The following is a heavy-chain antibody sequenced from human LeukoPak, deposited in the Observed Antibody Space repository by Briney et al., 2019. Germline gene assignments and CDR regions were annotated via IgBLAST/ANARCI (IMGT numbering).Heavy chain of an antibody. CDR2: IYYSGST. Sequence: ETLSLTCTVSGGSISSSSYYWGWIRQPPGKGLEWIGSIYYSGSTYYNPSLKSRVTISVDTSKNQFSLKLSSVTAADTAVYFCAKLGRFLDAGWFDPWGQGTLVSVSS. V-gene: IGHV4-39*01. D-gene: IGHD3-3*01. CDR3: AKLGRFLDAGWFDP. CDR1: GGSISSSSYY. J-gene: IGHJ5*02.